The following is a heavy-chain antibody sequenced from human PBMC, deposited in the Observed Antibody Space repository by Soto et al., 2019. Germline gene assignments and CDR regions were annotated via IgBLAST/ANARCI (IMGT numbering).Heavy chain of an antibody. CDR1: GGSFSGYY. CDR2: INHSGST. CDR3: ARALHHTNGIAAAGTAWFDP. V-gene: IGHV4-34*01. Sequence: SETLSLTCAVYGGSFSGYYWSWIRQPPGKGLEWIGEINHSGSTNYNPSLKSRVTISVDTSKNQFSLKLSSVTAADTAVYYCARALHHTNGIAAAGTAWFDPWGQGTLVTVSS. D-gene: IGHD6-13*01. J-gene: IGHJ5*02.